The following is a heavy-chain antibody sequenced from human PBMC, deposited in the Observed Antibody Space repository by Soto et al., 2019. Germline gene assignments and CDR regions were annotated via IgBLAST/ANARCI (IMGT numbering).Heavy chain of an antibody. CDR1: GYTFTSYG. D-gene: IGHD3-3*01. Sequence: QVQLVQSGAEVKKPGASVKVSCKASGYTFTSYGISWVRQAPGQGLGWMGWISAYNGNTNYAQTLQGRVTMTTDTSTSTAYMEMRSLRSDDTAVYSFARFYDRHWFAPWGQGTLVTVSS. CDR3: ARFYDRHWFAP. V-gene: IGHV1-18*04. CDR2: ISAYNGNT. J-gene: IGHJ5*02.